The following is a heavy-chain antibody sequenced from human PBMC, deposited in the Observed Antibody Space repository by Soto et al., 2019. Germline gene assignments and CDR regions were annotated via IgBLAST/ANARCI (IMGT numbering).Heavy chain of an antibody. V-gene: IGHV3-13*01. J-gene: IGHJ5*02. Sequence: GGSLRLSCAASGFTFSSYDMHWVRQATGKGLEWVSAIGTAGDTYYPGSVKGRFTISRENAKNSLYLQMNSLRAGDTAVYYCARGGGQHYYDFWSGSPGWFDPWGQGTLVTVSS. CDR1: GFTFSSYD. CDR2: IGTAGDT. D-gene: IGHD3-3*01. CDR3: ARGGGQHYYDFWSGSPGWFDP.